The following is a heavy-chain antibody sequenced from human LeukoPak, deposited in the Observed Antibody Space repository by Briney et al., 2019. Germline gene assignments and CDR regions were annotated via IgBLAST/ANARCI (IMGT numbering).Heavy chain of an antibody. CDR1: GYAFVGYY. CDR3: ARLADCSETSCRSFDY. V-gene: IGHV1-2*02. CDR2: INPNSGGT. D-gene: IGHD2-2*01. Sequence: ASVKVSCKASGYAFVGYYIHWVRQDPGQRLEWMGWINPNSGGTNYAQNFQGRVTMTGDTSVSTAYMELSSLRSGDTAVYYCARLADCSETSCRSFDYWGQGTLVTVSS. J-gene: IGHJ4*02.